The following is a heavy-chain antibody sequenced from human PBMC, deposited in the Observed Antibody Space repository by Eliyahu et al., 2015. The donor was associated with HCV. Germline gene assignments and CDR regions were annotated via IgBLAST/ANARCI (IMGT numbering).Heavy chain of an antibody. CDR2: INPSGGST. J-gene: IGHJ6*02. D-gene: IGHD3-22*01. CDR3: AKSITMIVVATPDYYGMDV. V-gene: IGHV1-46*01. Sequence: QVQLVQSGAEVKKPGASVKVSCKASGXXXTSYYMXWVRQAPGQGLEWMGIINPSGGSTSNAQKFQGRVTMTRDTSTSTVYMELSSLRSEDTAVYYCAKSITMIVVATPDYYGMDVWGQGTTVTVSS. CDR1: GXXXTSYY.